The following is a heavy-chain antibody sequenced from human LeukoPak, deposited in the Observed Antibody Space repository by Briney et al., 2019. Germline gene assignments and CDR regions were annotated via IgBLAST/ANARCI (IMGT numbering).Heavy chain of an antibody. J-gene: IGHJ4*02. V-gene: IGHV5-51*01. CDR1: GYSFTNYW. CDR2: IYPGGSDT. D-gene: IGHD5-18*01. CDR3: ARRHKRGAYSYGVDY. Sequence: GESLKISCKGSGYSFTNYWVAWVRQMPGKGLEWMGIIYPGGSDTRYSPSFQGQVTISADKSISTAYLQWNSLEASDTAMYYCARRHKRGAYSYGVDYWGQGTLVTVSS.